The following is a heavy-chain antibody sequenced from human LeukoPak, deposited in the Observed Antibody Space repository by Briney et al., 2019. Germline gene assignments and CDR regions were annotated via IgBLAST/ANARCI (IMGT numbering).Heavy chain of an antibody. CDR3: TRVGYDAWGVY. D-gene: IGHD5-12*01. CDR2: IRSKAYGGTT. CDR1: GFTFGDYA. Sequence: PGGSLRLSCTASGFTFGDYAMSWVRKAPGKGREGVGFIRSKAYGGTTEYAASVKGRFTSSRDDSKRIAYLQMNSLKTEDTAVYYCTRVGYDAWGVYWGQGTLVTVSS. V-gene: IGHV3-49*04. J-gene: IGHJ4*02.